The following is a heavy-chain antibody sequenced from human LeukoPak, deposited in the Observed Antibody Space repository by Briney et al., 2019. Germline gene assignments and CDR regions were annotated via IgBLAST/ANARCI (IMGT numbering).Heavy chain of an antibody. CDR3: ARLWSYYDNSGFFEDY. J-gene: IGHJ4*02. Sequence: ASVKVSCTASGYIFTNYYLYWVRQAPGQGLEWIGGINPVGGVTTYAHRFQGRFTMTRDTSTSTFDMELISLRSGDAAVYYCARLWSYYDNSGFFEDYWGQGTLVTVSS. CDR2: INPVGGVT. CDR1: GYIFTNYY. D-gene: IGHD3-22*01. V-gene: IGHV1-46*01.